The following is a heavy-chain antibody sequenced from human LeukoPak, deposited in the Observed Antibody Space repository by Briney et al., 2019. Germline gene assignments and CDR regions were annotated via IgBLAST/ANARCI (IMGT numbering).Heavy chain of an antibody. Sequence: GASVKVSCKASGYTFTSYDINWVRQATGQGLEWMGWMNPNSGNTGYAQKFQGRVTITRNTSISTAYMELSSLRSEDTAVYYCARGQGDFWSGYYSYNWFDPWGQGTLVTVSS. CDR2: MNPNSGNT. CDR1: GYTFTSYD. CDR3: ARGQGDFWSGYYSYNWFDP. D-gene: IGHD3-3*01. V-gene: IGHV1-8*03. J-gene: IGHJ5*02.